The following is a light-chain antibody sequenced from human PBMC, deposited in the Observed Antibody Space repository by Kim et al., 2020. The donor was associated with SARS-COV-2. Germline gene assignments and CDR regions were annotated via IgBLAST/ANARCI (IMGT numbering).Light chain of an antibody. V-gene: IGKV3-20*01. J-gene: IGKJ2*01. CDR1: QTVTISY. CDR2: NGS. Sequence: LLPGDRATLSCRASQTVTISYVAWYQHKPGQAPRHLIYNGSRRATGIPYRFSGSGSGTDFTPTISRLEPEDFAVYFCQQYGSAPQTFGQGTKLEI. CDR3: QQYGSAPQT.